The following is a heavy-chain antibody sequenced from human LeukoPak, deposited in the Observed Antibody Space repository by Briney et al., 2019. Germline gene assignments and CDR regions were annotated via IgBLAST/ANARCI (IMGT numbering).Heavy chain of an antibody. Sequence: ASVKVSCKASGYTFIYCSLHWLQQAPGQGLERMRWITLYNGNTNYGKKFQGRVTITRDMSLRTAYIELSSLRSEDSAVYYWARSYITMVRGVINNDYWGQGTLVTVSS. D-gene: IGHD3-10*01. CDR2: ITLYNGNT. V-gene: IGHV1-68*01. CDR3: ARSYITMVRGVINNDY. J-gene: IGHJ4*02. CDR1: GYTFIYCS.